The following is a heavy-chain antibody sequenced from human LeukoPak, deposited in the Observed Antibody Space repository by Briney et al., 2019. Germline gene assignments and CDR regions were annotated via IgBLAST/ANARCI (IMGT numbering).Heavy chain of an antibody. CDR2: IYYSRNT. D-gene: IGHD3-10*01. V-gene: IGHV4-59*01. CDR3: ARVGTYGSGSYFSWLDY. J-gene: IGHJ4*02. Sequence: PSETVSLTCTVSGGSISSFYWRWLRQPPGKGLLWIGNIYYSRNTNYNPSLKSRVTISVDTSKNQFSLKLSSVTAADTAVYYCARVGTYGSGSYFSWLDYWGQGTLVTVSS. CDR1: GGSISSFY.